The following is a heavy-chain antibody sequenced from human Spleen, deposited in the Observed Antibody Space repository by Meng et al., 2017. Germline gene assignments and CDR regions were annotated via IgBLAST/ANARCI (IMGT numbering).Heavy chain of an antibody. CDR2: ISDDGNNP. CDR1: GFTFSSYD. J-gene: IGHJ4*02. Sequence: GESLKISCAASGFTFSSYDMYWVRQAPGKGLECVAYISDDGNNPYYADSVKGRFIISRDSSKNTLYLQMHSLRGEDTAVYYCTRDFGGSTGWYLDYWGQGRLVTVSS. V-gene: IGHV3-30*04. CDR3: TRDFGGSTGWYLDY. D-gene: IGHD6-13*01.